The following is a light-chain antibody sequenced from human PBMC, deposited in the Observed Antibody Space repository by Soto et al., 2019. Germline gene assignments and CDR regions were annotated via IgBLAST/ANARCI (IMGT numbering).Light chain of an antibody. CDR3: SSYAGRNNLV. V-gene: IGLV2-8*01. Sequence: QSALTQPPSASGSPGQSVTISCTGTSSDVGGYNYVSWYQQHPGKAPKLMIYEVSKRPSGVPDRLSGAKSGTTAYLTVSGGQAEVEPYDYCSSYAGRNNLVFGGGTNLTVL. J-gene: IGLJ2*01. CDR1: SSDVGGYNY. CDR2: EVS.